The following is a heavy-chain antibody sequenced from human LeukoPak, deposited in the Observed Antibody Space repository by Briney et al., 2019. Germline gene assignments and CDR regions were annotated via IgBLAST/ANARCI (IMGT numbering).Heavy chain of an antibody. D-gene: IGHD6-13*01. Sequence: GGSLRLSCAASGFTVSSNYMSWVRQAPGKGLEWVSVIYSGGSTYYADSVKGRFIISRDNSKNTLYLQMNSLRAEDTAVYYCARSVSSSWIYYFDYWGQGTLVTVSS. CDR2: IYSGGST. CDR3: ARSVSSSWIYYFDY. CDR1: GFTVSSNY. V-gene: IGHV3-53*01. J-gene: IGHJ4*02.